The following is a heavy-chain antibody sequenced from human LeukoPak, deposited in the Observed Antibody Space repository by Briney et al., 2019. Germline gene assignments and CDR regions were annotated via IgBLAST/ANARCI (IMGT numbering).Heavy chain of an antibody. CDR2: IWYDGSNK. J-gene: IGHJ4*02. Sequence: GGSLRFSCAASGFTFNSYGIHWVRQAPGKGLEWVAFIWYDGSNKYYADSVKGRFTISRDNSKNTLYLQMNSLRAEDTAVYYCARARTTRGFDYWRQGTLVTVSS. V-gene: IGHV3-33*01. CDR3: ARARTTRGFDY. CDR1: GFTFNSYG. D-gene: IGHD4-17*01.